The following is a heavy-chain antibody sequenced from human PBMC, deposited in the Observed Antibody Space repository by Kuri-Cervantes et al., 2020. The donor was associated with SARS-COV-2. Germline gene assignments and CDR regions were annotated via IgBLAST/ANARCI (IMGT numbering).Heavy chain of an antibody. J-gene: IGHJ4*02. CDR1: GYTFSSYG. D-gene: IGHD2-2*01. CDR3: ARASVVPAAYPTFDY. CDR2: IIPIFGTA. Sequence: SVKVSCKASGYTFSSYGISWVRQAPGQGLEWMGGIIPIFGTANYAQKFQGRVTITTDESTSTAYMELSSLRSEDTAVYYCARASVVPAAYPTFDYWGQGTLVTVSS. V-gene: IGHV1-69*05.